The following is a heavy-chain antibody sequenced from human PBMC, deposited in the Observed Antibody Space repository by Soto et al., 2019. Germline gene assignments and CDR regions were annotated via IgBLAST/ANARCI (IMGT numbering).Heavy chain of an antibody. CDR3: ARDRYSSGWLDY. V-gene: IGHV4-59*01. CDR2: IYYSGST. J-gene: IGHJ4*02. CDR1: GGSISSYY. Sequence: QVQLQESGPGLVKPSETLSLTCIVSGGSISSYYWSWIRQPPGKGLEWIGYIYYSGSTNYNPSLKSRVTISVDTSNNQFSLKLRSVTAADTAVYYCARDRYSSGWLDYWGQGTLVTVSS. D-gene: IGHD6-19*01.